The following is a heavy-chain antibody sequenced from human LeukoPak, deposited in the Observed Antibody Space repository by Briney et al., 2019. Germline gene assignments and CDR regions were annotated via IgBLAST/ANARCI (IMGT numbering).Heavy chain of an antibody. Sequence: GGSLRLSCAASGFIFGKYWMSWVRQAPGKGLEWVANIKLDGSEKNYVDSVKGRFAISRDNTKNSLYLQMNSLRAEDTAVFYCARDQYDTWSRRGNFDSWGQGTLVIVSS. V-gene: IGHV3-7*03. CDR2: IKLDGSEK. CDR3: ARDQYDTWSRRGNFDS. CDR1: GFIFGKYW. D-gene: IGHD3-3*01. J-gene: IGHJ4*02.